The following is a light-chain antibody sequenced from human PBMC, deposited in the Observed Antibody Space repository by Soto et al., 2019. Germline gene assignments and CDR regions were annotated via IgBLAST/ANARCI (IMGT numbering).Light chain of an antibody. V-gene: IGKV3-20*01. CDR3: QQYSNWPRT. CDR1: QSVKSSY. J-gene: IGKJ1*01. CDR2: GTS. Sequence: EIVLTQSPGTLSLSPGERATLTCRASQSVKSSYLAWYQHKPGQAPRLLIYGTSSRATGIPDRFSGSGSGTEFTLTISSLQSEDLAVYYCQQYSNWPRTFGQGTKV.